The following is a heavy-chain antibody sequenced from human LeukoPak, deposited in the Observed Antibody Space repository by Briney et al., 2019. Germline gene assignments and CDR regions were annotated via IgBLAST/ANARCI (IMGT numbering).Heavy chain of an antibody. Sequence: GGSLRLSCAASGFTFSDYYMSWIRQAPGKGLEWVSYVSSSGSTIYYADSVKGRFTISRDNAKNSLYLQMNSLRAEDTALYHCAREAHCSSTSCEYDYWGQGTLVTVSS. J-gene: IGHJ4*02. CDR3: AREAHCSSTSCEYDY. D-gene: IGHD2-2*01. V-gene: IGHV3-11*01. CDR2: VSSSGSTI. CDR1: GFTFSDYY.